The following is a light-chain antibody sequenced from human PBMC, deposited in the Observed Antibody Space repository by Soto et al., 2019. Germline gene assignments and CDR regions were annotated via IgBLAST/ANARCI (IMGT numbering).Light chain of an antibody. CDR3: CSHAGSYSWV. CDR2: DVT. Sequence: QSALTQPRSVSGSPGQSVTISCTGTSSNVGGYNYVSWYQQHPGIAPQLIIYDVTKRPSGVPDRFSGSKSGNTASLTISGLQAEDEADYYCCSHAGSYSWVFGGGTKLTVL. J-gene: IGLJ3*02. V-gene: IGLV2-11*01. CDR1: SSNVGGYNY.